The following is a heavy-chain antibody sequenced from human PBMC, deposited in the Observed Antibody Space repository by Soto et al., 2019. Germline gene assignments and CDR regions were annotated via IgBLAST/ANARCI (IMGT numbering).Heavy chain of an antibody. D-gene: IGHD7-27*01. CDR2: IGHAGDT. J-gene: IGHJ4*02. CDR3: AALGAQIY. Sequence: VQLVESGGGLVQPRGSLRLSCAASGFTFSDYDMHWVRQARGKGLEWVSSIGHAGDTYSGDSVKGRFTISRENAKNTFHLQMNSLRAGDTAVYYCAALGAQIYWGQGALVTVSS. V-gene: IGHV3-13*01. CDR1: GFTFSDYD.